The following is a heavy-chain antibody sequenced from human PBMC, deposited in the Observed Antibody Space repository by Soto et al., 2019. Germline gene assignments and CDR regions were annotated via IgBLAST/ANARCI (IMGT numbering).Heavy chain of an antibody. J-gene: IGHJ4*02. V-gene: IGHV4-59*01. CDR3: ARGYYNLLTGYYIDY. Sequence: PSETLSLTCTVSGGSISSYYWSWIRQPPGKGLDWIGYVYYSRSTNYNPSLKSRVTISLDTSKNQFSLKLRSVTAADTAIYYCARGYYNLLTGYYIDYWGRGTLVTVSS. CDR1: GGSISSYY. D-gene: IGHD3-9*01. CDR2: VYYSRST.